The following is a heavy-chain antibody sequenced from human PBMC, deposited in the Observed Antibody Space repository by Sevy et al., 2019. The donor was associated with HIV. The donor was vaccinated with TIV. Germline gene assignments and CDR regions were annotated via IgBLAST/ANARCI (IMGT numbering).Heavy chain of an antibody. V-gene: IGHV3-48*02. CDR3: AREPDYGGNLGSPPAVIDP. D-gene: IGHD4-17*01. CDR2: ISSSSSTI. CDR1: GFTFSSYS. Sequence: GGSLRLSCAASGFTFSSYSMNWVRQAPGKGLEWVSYISSSSSTIYYADSVKGRFTISRDNAKNSLYLQMNSLRDEDTAVYYCAREPDYGGNLGSPPAVIDPWGQGTLVTVSS. J-gene: IGHJ5*02.